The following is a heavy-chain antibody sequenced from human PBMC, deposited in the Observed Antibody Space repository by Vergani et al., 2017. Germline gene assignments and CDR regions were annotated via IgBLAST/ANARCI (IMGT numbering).Heavy chain of an antibody. D-gene: IGHD4-17*01. J-gene: IGHJ4*02. CDR3: AKDGRENSDYGYFDY. Sequence: VQLLESGGGLVQPGGSLRLSCAASGFTFSSYAMSWVRQAPGKGLEWVAFIGYDGRIKYNVDSVRGRFTISRDTSKQTLSLQMRSLRTDDTAVYYCAKDGRENSDYGYFDYWGQGTLVTVSS. CDR1: GFTFSSYA. V-gene: IGHV3-30*02. CDR2: IGYDGRIK.